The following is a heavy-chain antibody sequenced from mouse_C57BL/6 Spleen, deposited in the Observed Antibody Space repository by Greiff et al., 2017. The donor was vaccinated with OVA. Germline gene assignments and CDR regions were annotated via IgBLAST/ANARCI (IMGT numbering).Heavy chain of an antibody. CDR2: IDPSDSYT. J-gene: IGHJ4*01. V-gene: IGHV1-69*01. CDR3: ARNGYYAMDY. CDR1: GYTFTSYW. Sequence: VQVVESGAELVMPGASVKLSCKASGYTFTSYWMHWVKQRPGQGLEWIGEIDPSDSYTNYNQKFKGKSTLTVDKSSSTAYMQLSSLTSEDSAVYYCARNGYYAMDYWGQGTSVTVSS.